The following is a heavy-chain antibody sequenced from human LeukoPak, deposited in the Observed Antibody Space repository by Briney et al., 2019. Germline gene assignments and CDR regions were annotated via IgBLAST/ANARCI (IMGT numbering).Heavy chain of an antibody. D-gene: IGHD5-24*01. J-gene: IGHJ4*02. CDR3: TTDQGEMATIFFDY. CDR2: IKSQTDGGTT. CDR1: GFTFSNAW. Sequence: RGSLRLSCAASGFTFSNAWMSWVCQAPGKGLEWVGRIKSQTDGGTTDYAAPVKGRFTISRDDSKNTLYLQMNSLKIEDAAVYYCTTDQGEMATIFFDYWGQGTLVTVSS. V-gene: IGHV3-15*01.